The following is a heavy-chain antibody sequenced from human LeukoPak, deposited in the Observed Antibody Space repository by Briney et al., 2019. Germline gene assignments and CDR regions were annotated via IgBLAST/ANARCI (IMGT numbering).Heavy chain of an antibody. D-gene: IGHD1-26*01. CDR3: VRARELHYYFDY. V-gene: IGHV1-69*13. J-gene: IGHJ4*02. CDR1: GYTFTSYG. Sequence: ASVKVSCKASGYTFTSYGISWVRQAPGQGLEWMGGIIPIFGTANYAQKFLGRVTITADESTSTAYMELSSLRSEDTAVYYCVRARELHYYFDYWGQGTLVTVSS. CDR2: IIPIFGTA.